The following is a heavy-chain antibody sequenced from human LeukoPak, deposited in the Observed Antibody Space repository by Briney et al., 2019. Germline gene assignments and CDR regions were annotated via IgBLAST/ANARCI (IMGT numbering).Heavy chain of an antibody. Sequence: GGSLRLSCAASGFTFSDHYMSWMRQAPGRGLEWVSYIDGSGSSIYYADSAKGRFTVSRDNAENSLYLQMNSLRGEDTAVYYCVRAYSRGYSDDFDYWGQGTLVTVSS. J-gene: IGHJ4*02. CDR2: IDGSGSSI. CDR3: VRAYSRGYSDDFDY. V-gene: IGHV3-11*01. CDR1: GFTFSDHY. D-gene: IGHD3-22*01.